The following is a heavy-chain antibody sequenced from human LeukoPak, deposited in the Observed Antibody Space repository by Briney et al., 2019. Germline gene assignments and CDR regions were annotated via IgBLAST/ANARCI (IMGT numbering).Heavy chain of an antibody. V-gene: IGHV3-48*02. CDR3: ARGKRDYDGGGTSHYYYGMDV. CDR1: GFTFSSYS. J-gene: IGHJ6*02. D-gene: IGHD3-22*01. Sequence: PGGSLRLSCAASGFTFSSYSMNCVRQAPGKGLEWVSYISSSSSAIYYADSVKGRFTISRDNAKNSLYLQMNSLRDEDTAVYYCARGKRDYDGGGTSHYYYGMDVWGQGTTVTVSS. CDR2: ISSSSSAI.